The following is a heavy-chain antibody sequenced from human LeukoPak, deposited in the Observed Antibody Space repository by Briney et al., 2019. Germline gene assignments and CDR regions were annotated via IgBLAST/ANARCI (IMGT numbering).Heavy chain of an antibody. CDR1: GGSISSDSYY. CDR2: VHTSGST. V-gene: IGHV4-61*02. Sequence: SETLSLTCTVSGGSISSDSYYWTWIRQPAGKGLEWIRRVHTSGSTDFNPSLKSRVSISLETSKNQFSLKLGSLTAADTAVYYCARGYTYGHGAMFDFWGQGTLVTVSP. CDR3: ARGYTYGHGAMFDF. J-gene: IGHJ4*02. D-gene: IGHD5-18*01.